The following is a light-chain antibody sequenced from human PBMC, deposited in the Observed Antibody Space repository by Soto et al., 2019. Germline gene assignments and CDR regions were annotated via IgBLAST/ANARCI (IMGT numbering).Light chain of an antibody. J-gene: IGKJ3*01. CDR3: VQATQFPFT. Sequence: DIVMTQTPLSSPVTLGQPASISCRSSQSLVHYDGNTYLSWLQKRPGQPPRLLSSRISTRFSGVPDRFSGSGAGSDFTLTTSRVEAEDFGVYYYVQATQFPFTFGRGTKWISN. CDR2: RIS. CDR1: QSLVHYDGNTY. V-gene: IGKV2-24*01.